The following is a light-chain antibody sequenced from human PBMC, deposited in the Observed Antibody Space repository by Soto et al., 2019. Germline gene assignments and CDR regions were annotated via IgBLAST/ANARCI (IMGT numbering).Light chain of an antibody. CDR1: SSDVGSYNL. J-gene: IGLJ3*02. CDR2: EGS. V-gene: IGLV2-23*01. CDR3: CSYAGSSTGV. Sequence: QSVLTQPASVSGSPGQSITISCTGTSSDVGSYNLVSWYQQHPGKAPKLMIYEGSKRPSGVSNRFSGSKSGNTASLTSSGRQAEDEADYYCCSYAGSSTGVFGGGTKLTVL.